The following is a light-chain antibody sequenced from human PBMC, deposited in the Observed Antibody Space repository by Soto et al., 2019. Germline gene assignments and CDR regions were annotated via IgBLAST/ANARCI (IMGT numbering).Light chain of an antibody. CDR3: QQYDTYSGT. Sequence: DIQMTQSPSTLSASVGDRVTITCRASQTNNTWLAWYQQKPGKAPKLLIYRASNLVSGVPSRFSGSGSGTEFTLTISSLQPDDFSIYYCQQYDTYSGTFGPGTKVDI. V-gene: IGKV1-5*03. CDR2: RAS. CDR1: QTNNTW. J-gene: IGKJ3*01.